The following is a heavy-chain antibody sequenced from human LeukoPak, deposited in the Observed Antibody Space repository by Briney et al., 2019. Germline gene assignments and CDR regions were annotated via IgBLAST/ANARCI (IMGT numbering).Heavy chain of an antibody. J-gene: IGHJ4*02. CDR2: IKQDGSEK. CDR1: GSTFSSYW. D-gene: IGHD2-15*01. V-gene: IGHV3-7*01. CDR3: AREGQDLDY. Sequence: TGGSLRLSCAASGSTFSSYWMSWVRQAPGKGLEWVANIKQDGSEKNYVDSVKGRFTISRDNAANSLHLQMSSLRVEDTALYYCAREGQDLDYWGQGTLVAVST.